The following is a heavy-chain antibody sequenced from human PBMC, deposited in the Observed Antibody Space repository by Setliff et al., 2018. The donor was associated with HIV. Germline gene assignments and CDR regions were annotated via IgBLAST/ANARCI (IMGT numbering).Heavy chain of an antibody. CDR1: GGTFSSYA. V-gene: IGHV1-69*05. J-gene: IGHJ4*02. Sequence: SVKVSCKASGGTFSSYAISWVRQAPGQGLEWMGGIIPIFGTANYAQNFQGRATMTTDTSTNTAYLELRGLRSDDTAIYYCAREHGTSWPYFDFWGQGTLVTVSS. CDR2: IIPIFGTA. CDR3: AREHGTSWPYFDF.